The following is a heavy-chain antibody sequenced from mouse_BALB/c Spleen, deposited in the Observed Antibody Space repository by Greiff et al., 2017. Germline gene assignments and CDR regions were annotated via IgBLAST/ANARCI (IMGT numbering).Heavy chain of an antibody. J-gene: IGHJ3*01. CDR2: ISSGGSYT. CDR3: TREKDGSTY. V-gene: IGHV5-6-4*01. Sequence: EVQGVESGGGLVKPGGSLKLSCAASGFTFSSYTMSWVRQTPEKRLEWVATISSGGSYTYYPDSVKGRFTISRDNAKNTLYLQMSSLKSEDTAMYYCTREKDGSTYWGQGTLVTVSA. CDR1: GFTFSSYT. D-gene: IGHD2-3*01.